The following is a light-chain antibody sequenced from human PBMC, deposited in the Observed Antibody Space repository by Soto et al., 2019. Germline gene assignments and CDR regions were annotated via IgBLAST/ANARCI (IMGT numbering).Light chain of an antibody. CDR3: QQSYITPLT. V-gene: IGKV1-39*01. J-gene: IGKJ2*01. CDR2: AAS. Sequence: DIQMTQSPSSLSASVGDRVTITCRASQSMSTYLNWYQQKPGKAPKLLIYAASSLQSGVPSRFSGSGSGTDFTLTISSLEPEDFATYYCQQSYITPLTFGQGTKLEIK. CDR1: QSMSTY.